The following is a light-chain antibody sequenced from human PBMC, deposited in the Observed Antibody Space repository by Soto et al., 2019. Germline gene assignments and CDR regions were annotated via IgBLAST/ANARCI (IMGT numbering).Light chain of an antibody. CDR3: CSYAGSYTFI. CDR2: DVN. J-gene: IGLJ2*01. CDR1: SSDVGGYNY. V-gene: IGLV2-11*01. Sequence: QSALTQPRSVSESPGQSVTISCTGTSSDVGGYNYVSWYQQHPGKAPKLMIYDVNQRPSGVPDRFSGSKSGNAASLTFSGLQAEDEADYYCCSYAGSYTFIFGGGTKLTFL.